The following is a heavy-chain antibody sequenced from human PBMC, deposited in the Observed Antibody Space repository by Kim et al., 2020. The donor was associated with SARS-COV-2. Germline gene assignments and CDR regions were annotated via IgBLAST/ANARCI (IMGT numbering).Heavy chain of an antibody. CDR3: ARHVVGTGNSFPY. Sequence: SQTLSLTCTVSGGSISSSSYYWGWIRQPPGKGLEWIGSIYYSGSTYYNPSLKSRVTISFSPSTNPFSLHLSSFPSSSPAVYYCARHVVGTGNSFPYWGQGTLVTVSS. CDR2: IYYSGST. D-gene: IGHD2-21*01. CDR1: GGSISSSSYY. V-gene: IGHV4-39*01. J-gene: IGHJ4*02.